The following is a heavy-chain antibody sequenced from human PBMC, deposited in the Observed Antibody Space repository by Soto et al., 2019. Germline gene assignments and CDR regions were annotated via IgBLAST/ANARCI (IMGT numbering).Heavy chain of an antibody. CDR2: INPNSGGT. CDR3: ARASIAARQYYYYYYGMDV. V-gene: IGHV1-2*04. J-gene: IGHJ6*02. D-gene: IGHD6-6*01. Sequence: ASVKVSCKASGYTFTGYYMHWVRQAPGQGLEWMGWINPNSGGTNYAQKFQGWVTMTRDTSISTAYMELSRLRSDDTAVYYCARASIAARQYYYYYYGMDVWGQGTTVTVS. CDR1: GYTFTGYY.